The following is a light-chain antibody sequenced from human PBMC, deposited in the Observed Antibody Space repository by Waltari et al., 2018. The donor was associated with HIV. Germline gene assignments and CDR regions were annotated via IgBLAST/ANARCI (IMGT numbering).Light chain of an antibody. J-gene: IGLJ1*01. CDR2: KDT. CDR3: QSADMSGTYV. V-gene: IGLV3-25*03. CDR1: ALPQPF. Sequence: SYELTQPPSVSVSPGQTARTPCSGDALPQPFVYWYQQKSGQAPVLVMYKDTERPSGIPERVSGSSSGTTVTLTISGVQPEDEAVYHCQSADMSGTYVFGSGTEVTVL.